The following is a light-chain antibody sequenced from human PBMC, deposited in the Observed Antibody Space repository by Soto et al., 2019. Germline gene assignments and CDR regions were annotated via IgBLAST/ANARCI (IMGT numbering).Light chain of an antibody. J-gene: IGKJ5*01. CDR1: QSVSSK. Sequence: EIVLTQSPGTVSLSPGARATLSCRTSQSVSSKVAWYQHKPGQAPRLLMYGASTRAAGIPDRFIGSGSGTDFTLTISRLEREDFAVYYCQQYGGAITFGQGTRLEIK. CDR2: GAS. CDR3: QQYGGAIT. V-gene: IGKV3-20*01.